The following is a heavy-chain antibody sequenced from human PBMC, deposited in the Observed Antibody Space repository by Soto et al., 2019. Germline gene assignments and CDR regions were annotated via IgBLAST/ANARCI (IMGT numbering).Heavy chain of an antibody. J-gene: IGHJ4*02. CDR2: ISAILGNA. V-gene: IGHV1-69*08. D-gene: IGHD3-16*01. CDR1: GCTFSSYT. Sequence: QVQLVQSGAEVKKPGSSVKVSCKASGCTFSSYTISWVRQAPGQGLEWMGRISAILGNANYAQKFQGRVTMTTDTDTSKAYMELSSLRSDDTVVYYCARGGTLLDGGGQGTLVTVSS. CDR3: ARGGTLLDG.